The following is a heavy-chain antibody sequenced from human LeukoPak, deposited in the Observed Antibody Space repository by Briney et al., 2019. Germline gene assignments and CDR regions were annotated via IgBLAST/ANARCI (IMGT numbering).Heavy chain of an antibody. V-gene: IGHV3-7*01. Sequence: GESLRLSCAASGFTFSSYWMSWVRQAPGKGLEWVANIKQDGSEKYYVDSVKGRFTISRDNAKNSLYLQMNSLRAEDTAVYYCARDDCSSISCYHNWFDPWGQGTLVTVSS. CDR3: ARDDCSSISCYHNWFDP. CDR2: IKQDGSEK. J-gene: IGHJ5*02. D-gene: IGHD2-2*01. CDR1: GFTFSSYW.